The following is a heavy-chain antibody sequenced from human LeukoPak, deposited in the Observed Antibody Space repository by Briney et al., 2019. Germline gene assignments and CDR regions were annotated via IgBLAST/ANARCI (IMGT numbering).Heavy chain of an antibody. CDR3: ARTMVRGVSPVGY. CDR1: GYTFTSYY. J-gene: IGHJ4*02. CDR2: INPSGGST. Sequence: GASVKVSCKASGYTFTSYYMYWVRQAPGQGLEWMGIINPSGGSTSYAQKFQGRVTMTRDMSTSTVYMELSSLRSEDTAVYYCARTMVRGVSPVGYWGQGTLVTVSS. D-gene: IGHD3-10*01. V-gene: IGHV1-46*01.